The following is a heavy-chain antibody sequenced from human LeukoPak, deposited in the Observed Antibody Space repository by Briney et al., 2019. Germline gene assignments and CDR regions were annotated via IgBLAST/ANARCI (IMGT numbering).Heavy chain of an antibody. Sequence: PGGSLRLSCAASGFTFNIYGLHWVRQAPGKGLEWVAVIWYDGSNKFYADSVKGRFTISRDNSRDTVYLQMNSLRAEDTAVYYSARDQYYFGSGTPGDDAFDIWGQGTMVTVSS. V-gene: IGHV3-33*01. CDR1: GFTFNIYG. J-gene: IGHJ3*02. CDR3: ARDQYYFGSGTPGDDAFDI. D-gene: IGHD3-10*01. CDR2: IWYDGSNK.